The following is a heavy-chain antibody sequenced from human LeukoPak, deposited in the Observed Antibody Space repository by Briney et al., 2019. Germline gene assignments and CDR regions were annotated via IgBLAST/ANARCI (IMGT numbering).Heavy chain of an antibody. V-gene: IGHV4-38-2*01. Sequence: PSETLSLTCAVSGYSISSGYYWGWIRQPPGKGLEWIGSVYHSGSTYYNPSLKSRVTISVDTSKNQFSLKLSSVTAADTAVYYCGSGYYRYYFDYWGQGTLVTVSS. CDR1: GYSISSGYY. CDR3: GSGYYRYYFDY. J-gene: IGHJ4*02. CDR2: VYHSGST. D-gene: IGHD3-22*01.